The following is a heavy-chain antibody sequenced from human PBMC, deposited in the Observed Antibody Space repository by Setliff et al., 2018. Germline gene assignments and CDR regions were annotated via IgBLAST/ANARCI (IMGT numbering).Heavy chain of an antibody. CDR3: AREGVDTRSSTDNRYYMDV. J-gene: IGHJ6*03. CDR2: IIPIFGTA. Sequence: SVKVSCQVSGYTLTELSIHWVRQTPGKGLEWMGGIIPIFGTANYAQTFQGRVTITADESTSTAFMQLSSLRSEDTAVYYCAREGVDTRSSTDNRYYMDVWGKGTTVTVSS. D-gene: IGHD5-18*01. V-gene: IGHV1-69*13. CDR1: GYTLTELS.